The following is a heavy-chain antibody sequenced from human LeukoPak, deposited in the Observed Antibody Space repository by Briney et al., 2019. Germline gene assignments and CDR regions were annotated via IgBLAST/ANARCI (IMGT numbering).Heavy chain of an antibody. V-gene: IGHV3-7*01. CDR1: EFTFPMYW. CDR2: IKQDGSEK. J-gene: IGHJ3*02. CDR3: ARHRSGGSQDDAFDI. D-gene: IGHD2-15*01. Sequence: PGGSLRLSCAASEFTFPMYWMSWVRQAPGKGLEWVADIKQDGSEKYYVDSVKGRFTTSRQNAKNSLFLQMNSLRAEDTAVYYCARHRSGGSQDDAFDIWGQGAMVTVSS.